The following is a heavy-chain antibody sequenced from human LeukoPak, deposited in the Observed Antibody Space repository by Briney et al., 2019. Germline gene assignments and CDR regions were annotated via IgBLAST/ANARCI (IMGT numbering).Heavy chain of an antibody. CDR3: ARDNWNYGSSMDV. CDR2: IYYSGST. V-gene: IGHV4-39*07. J-gene: IGHJ6*02. Sequence: PSETLSLSCTVSGGSISSSSNYWGWIRQPRGEGLEWIGSIYYSGSTYYNPSLKSRVTISVDTSKNQFSLKLSSVTAADTAVYRCARDNWNYGSSMDVWGQGTTVTVSS. CDR1: GGSISSSSNY. D-gene: IGHD1-7*01.